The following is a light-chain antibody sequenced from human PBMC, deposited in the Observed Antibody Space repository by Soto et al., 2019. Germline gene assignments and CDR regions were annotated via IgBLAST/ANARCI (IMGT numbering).Light chain of an antibody. J-gene: IGKJ1*01. CDR2: GAS. V-gene: IGKV3-15*01. CDR3: QQYDTSPT. CDR1: QSVSSN. Sequence: VMTQSPATLSAYPGERATLSCRASQSVSSNLAWYQQKPGQAPRLLIYGASTRAAGIPARFSGSGSGTDFTLTISRLEPEDFGVYFCQQYDTSPTFGHVSKVAIK.